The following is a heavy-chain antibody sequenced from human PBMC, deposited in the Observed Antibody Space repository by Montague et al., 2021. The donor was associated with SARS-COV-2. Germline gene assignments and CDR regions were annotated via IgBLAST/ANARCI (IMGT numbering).Heavy chain of an antibody. J-gene: IGHJ4*02. CDR3: ASVREAGHSIDY. Sequence: SETLSLTCAVYGGSFSGYYWSWIRQPPGKGLEWIGEINHSGSTNYYPSRKSRDTISVDTSAYQYSLKLSTVTAADTAVYYCASVREAGHSIDYWGQGTLVTVSS. V-gene: IGHV4-34*01. CDR1: GGSFSGYY. CDR2: INHSGST. D-gene: IGHD6-13*01.